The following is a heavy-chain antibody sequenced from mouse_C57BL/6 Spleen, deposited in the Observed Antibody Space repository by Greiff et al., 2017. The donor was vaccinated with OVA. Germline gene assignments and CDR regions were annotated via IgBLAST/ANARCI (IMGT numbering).Heavy chain of an antibody. Sequence: EVKVVESGEGLVKPGGSLKLSCAASGFTFSSYAMSWVRQTPEKRLEWVAYISSGGDYIYYADTVKGRFTISRDNARNTLYLQMSSLKSEDTAMYYCPLLQRDYAMDYWGQGASVTVSS. V-gene: IGHV5-9-1*02. CDR2: ISSGGDYI. D-gene: IGHD1-2*01. J-gene: IGHJ4*01. CDR3: PLLQRDYAMDY. CDR1: GFTFSSYA.